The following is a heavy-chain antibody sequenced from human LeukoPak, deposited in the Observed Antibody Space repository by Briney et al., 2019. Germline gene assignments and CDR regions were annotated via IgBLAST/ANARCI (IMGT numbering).Heavy chain of an antibody. CDR1: GFTFSSYW. CDR2: IYYTGST. J-gene: IGHJ4*02. CDR3: ARGPILSPHFDY. V-gene: IGHV4-30-4*01. Sequence: LRLSCAVSGFTFSSYWMHWVRQPPGKGLEWIGYIYYTGSTYYNPSLKSRVSMSVDTSKNQFSLKLSSVTAADTAVYYCARGPILSPHFDYWGQGTLVTVSS.